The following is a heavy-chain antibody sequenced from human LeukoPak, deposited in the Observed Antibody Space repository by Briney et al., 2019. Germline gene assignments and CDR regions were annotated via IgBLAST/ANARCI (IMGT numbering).Heavy chain of an antibody. D-gene: IGHD2-15*01. CDR3: AKYRLKDIVVVVAGRRVTGASDI. Sequence: GGSLRLSCAASGFTFSSYGMHWVRQAPGKGLEWVAFIRYDGSNKYYADSVKGRFTISRDNSKNTLYLQMNSLRAEDTAVYYCAKYRLKDIVVVVAGRRVTGASDIWGQGTMVTVSS. V-gene: IGHV3-30*02. CDR2: IRYDGSNK. CDR1: GFTFSSYG. J-gene: IGHJ3*02.